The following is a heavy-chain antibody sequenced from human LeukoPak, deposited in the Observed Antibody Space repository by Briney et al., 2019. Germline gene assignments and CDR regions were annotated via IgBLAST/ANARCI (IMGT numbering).Heavy chain of an antibody. CDR3: ARCRDGYNFDY. CDR1: GGSISSGDYY. V-gene: IGHV4-30-4*01. Sequence: KPSETLSLTCTVSGGSISSGDYYWRWIRQPPGKGLEWIGYIYYSGSTYYNPSLKSRVTISVDTSKNQFSLKLSSVTAADTAVYYCARCRDGYNFDYWGQGTLVTVSS. D-gene: IGHD5-24*01. J-gene: IGHJ4*02. CDR2: IYYSGST.